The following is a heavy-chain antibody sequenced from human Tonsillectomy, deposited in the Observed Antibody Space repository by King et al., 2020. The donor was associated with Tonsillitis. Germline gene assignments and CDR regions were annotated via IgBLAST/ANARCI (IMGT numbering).Heavy chain of an antibody. Sequence: QLQESGPGLVKPSETLSLTCTVSGGSVSSGSYYWSWIRQPPGKGLEWIGYIYYSGSTNYNPSLKSRGTISVDTSKNQFSLKLSSVTAADTAVYYCARGSGSSGRNYYYYGMDVWGQGTTVTVSS. V-gene: IGHV4-61*01. CDR1: GGSVSSGSYY. J-gene: IGHJ6*02. CDR3: ARGSGSSGRNYYYYGMDV. D-gene: IGHD3-10*01. CDR2: IYYSGST.